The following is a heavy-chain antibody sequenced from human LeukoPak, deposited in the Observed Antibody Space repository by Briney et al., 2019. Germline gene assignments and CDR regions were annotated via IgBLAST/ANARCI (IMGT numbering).Heavy chain of an antibody. V-gene: IGHV5-51*01. CDR3: ARSGGALEPYGMDV. CDR1: GYRFPSYW. D-gene: IGHD3-16*01. Sequence: ESLKISCRGSGYRFPSYWIGWVPQMSRKGLEWMVILYSGDYDTRYSPSFQGQVTISADKSISTAYLQWSSLKASDTAMYYCARSGGALEPYGMDVWGQGTTVTVSS. J-gene: IGHJ6*02. CDR2: LYSGDYDT.